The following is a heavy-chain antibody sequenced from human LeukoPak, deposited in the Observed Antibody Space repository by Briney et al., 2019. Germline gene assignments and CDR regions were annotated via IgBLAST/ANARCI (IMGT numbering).Heavy chain of an antibody. Sequence: ASVKVSCKASGYTFTGYYMHWVRQAPGQGLEWMGWINPNSGGTNYAQKFQGRVTMTRDTSISTAYMELSSLRSEDTAVYYCAREHYYGSGSYPFDLWGRGTLVTVSS. CDR3: AREHYYGSGSYPFDL. J-gene: IGHJ2*01. V-gene: IGHV1-2*02. CDR1: GYTFTGYY. D-gene: IGHD3-10*01. CDR2: INPNSGGT.